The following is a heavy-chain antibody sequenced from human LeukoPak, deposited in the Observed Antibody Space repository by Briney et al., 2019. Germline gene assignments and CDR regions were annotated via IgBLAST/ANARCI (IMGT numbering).Heavy chain of an antibody. CDR2: IYPADSDT. V-gene: IGHV5-51*01. D-gene: IGHD3-3*01. Sequence: GESLKISCKGSGYSFTSYWIGWVRQMPGKGLEWMGIIYPADSDTTYSPSFQGQVTISVDKSIITAYLQWSSLKASDTAMYYCARVGPHDFWSGYSDDAFDIWGQGTMVTVSS. J-gene: IGHJ3*02. CDR3: ARVGPHDFWSGYSDDAFDI. CDR1: GYSFTSYW.